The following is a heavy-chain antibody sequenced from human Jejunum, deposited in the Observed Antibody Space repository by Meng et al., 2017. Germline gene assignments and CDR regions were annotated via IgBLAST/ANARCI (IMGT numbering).Heavy chain of an antibody. CDR1: GFTFSNYE. J-gene: IGHJ4*02. CDR3: SRSYGSEKILDY. D-gene: IGHD3-10*01. Sequence: GGSLRLSCVGSGFTFSNYEMNWVRQAPGKGLEWVSYISGSGSITYSADSVEGRFTISRDNAKNTLYLQMNSLRAEDTAVYYCSRSYGSEKILDYWGQGTLVTVSS. V-gene: IGHV3-48*03. CDR2: ISGSGSIT.